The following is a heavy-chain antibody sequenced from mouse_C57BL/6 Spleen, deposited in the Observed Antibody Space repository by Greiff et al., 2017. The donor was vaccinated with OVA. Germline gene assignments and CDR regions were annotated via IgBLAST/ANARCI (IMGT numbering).Heavy chain of an antibody. V-gene: IGHV1-84*01. J-gene: IGHJ1*03. CDR2: IYPGSGNT. CDR1: GYTFTDYY. D-gene: IGHD1-1*01. CDR3: DRGGVYGSNFNFDV. Sequence: LQESGPELVKPGASVKISCKASGYTFTDYYINWVKQRPGQGLEWIGWIYPGSGNTKYTEKFKGKATLTVDKSSSTAYMQLSSLTSEDSAVYVYDRGGVYGSNFNFDVWGTGTTVTVSS.